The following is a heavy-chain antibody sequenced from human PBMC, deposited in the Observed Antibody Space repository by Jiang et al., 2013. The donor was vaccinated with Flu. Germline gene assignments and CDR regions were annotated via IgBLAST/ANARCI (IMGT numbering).Heavy chain of an antibody. CDR3: ARDGWRLPQGSFFDY. CDR2: ISSSGSTI. Sequence: APGKGLEWVSYISSSGSTIFYADSVKGRFTISRDNAKKSLYLQMNTLRAEDTAVYYCARDGWRLPQGSFFDYWGQGTLVTVSS. D-gene: IGHD3-3*01. J-gene: IGHJ4*02. V-gene: IGHV3-11*01.